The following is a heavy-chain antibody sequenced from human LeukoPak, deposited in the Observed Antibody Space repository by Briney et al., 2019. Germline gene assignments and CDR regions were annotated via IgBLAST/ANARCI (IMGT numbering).Heavy chain of an antibody. J-gene: IGHJ4*02. CDR3: ARGGYSYGYRYYFDY. D-gene: IGHD5-18*01. CDR1: GGTFSSYA. CDR2: IIPIFGTA. V-gene: IGHV1-69*13. Sequence: SVKVSCTASGGTFSSYAISWVRQAPGQGLGWMGGIIPIFGTANYAQKFQGRVTITADESTSTAYMELSSLRSEDTAVYYCARGGYSYGYRYYFDYWGQGTLVTVSS.